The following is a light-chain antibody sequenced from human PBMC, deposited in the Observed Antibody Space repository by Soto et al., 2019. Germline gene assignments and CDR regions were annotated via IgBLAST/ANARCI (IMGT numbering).Light chain of an antibody. CDR3: AAWDDSLSGPL. V-gene: IGLV1-47*01. CDR1: SSNIGSNY. CDR2: RSD. Sequence: QPVLTQPASASGTPGQRVTISCSGSSSNIGSNYVYWYQQLPGTAPKLLIYRSDQRPSGVPDRFSGSKSGTSASLAISGLRSEDEADYYCAAWDDSLSGPLFGGGTELTVL. J-gene: IGLJ3*02.